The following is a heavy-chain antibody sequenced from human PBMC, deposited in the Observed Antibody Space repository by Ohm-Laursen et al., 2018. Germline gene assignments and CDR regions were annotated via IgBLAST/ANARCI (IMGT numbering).Heavy chain of an antibody. CDR2: INCSGGST. J-gene: IGHJ4*02. V-gene: IGHV1-46*01. CDR1: GYTFTSYY. Sequence: ASVKVSCNASGYTFTSYYMHWMRQAPGQGLEWMGIINCSGGSTTYTQKFQGRVTMTRDTSTSTVYMELSSLRSEDTAVYYCARAGYSSGWYWYFDYWGQGTLVTVSS. D-gene: IGHD6-19*01. CDR3: ARAGYSSGWYWYFDY.